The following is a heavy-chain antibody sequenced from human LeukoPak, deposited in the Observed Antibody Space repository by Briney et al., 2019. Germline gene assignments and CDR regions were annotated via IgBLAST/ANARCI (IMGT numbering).Heavy chain of an antibody. CDR1: GGTFSSYA. J-gene: IGHJ4*02. CDR3: ARLTPRLYYFDY. V-gene: IGHV1-69*13. D-gene: IGHD4-23*01. CDR2: IIPIFGTA. Sequence: SVKVSCKASGGTFSSYAISWVRQAPGQGLEWMGGIIPIFGTANYAQKFQGRVTITADESTSTAYMELSSLRSEDTAVYYCARLTPRLYYFDYWGQGTLVTVSS.